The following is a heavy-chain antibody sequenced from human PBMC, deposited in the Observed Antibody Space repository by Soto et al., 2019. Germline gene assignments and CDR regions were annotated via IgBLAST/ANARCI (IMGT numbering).Heavy chain of an antibody. Sequence: ESGGGLVKPGGSLRLSCAASGFTFSSYSMNWVRQAPGKGLEWVSSISSSSSYIYYADSVKGRFTISRDNAKNSLYLQMNSLRAEDTAVYYCARVSVDYAHYYYYYGMDVWGQGTTVTVSS. D-gene: IGHD4-17*01. V-gene: IGHV3-21*01. J-gene: IGHJ6*02. CDR2: ISSSSSYI. CDR3: ARVSVDYAHYYYYYGMDV. CDR1: GFTFSSYS.